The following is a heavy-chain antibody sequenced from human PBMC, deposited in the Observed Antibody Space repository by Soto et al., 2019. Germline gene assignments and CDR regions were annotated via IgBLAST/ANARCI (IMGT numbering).Heavy chain of an antibody. Sequence: GGALRGPCVASGFKVTPHDLHWMRRALGKGLYGVALITHVGIDKYYADSVKGRFTISRDQSKSTLYLQMDSLTTEDTAVYYCAKDLYNYVWGSNRYTDRRQYHYAMDVWGQGTRVPVSS. CDR2: ITHVGIDK. CDR1: GFKVTPHD. J-gene: IGHJ6*02. CDR3: AKDLYNYVWGSNRYTDRRQYHYAMDV. D-gene: IGHD3-16*02. V-gene: IGHV3-30*18.